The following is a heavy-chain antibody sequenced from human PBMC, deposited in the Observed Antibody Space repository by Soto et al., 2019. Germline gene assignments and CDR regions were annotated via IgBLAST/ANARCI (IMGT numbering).Heavy chain of an antibody. Sequence: GASVKVSCKASGYTFKDYDINWVRQAPGQGLEWMGWISAYNGDTKYVQKVQDRVTLTTDTSTSTAYMELRNLRSDDTAVYYCARTSGSQTFHYCMDVWGQGTTVTVSS. V-gene: IGHV1-18*04. CDR3: ARTSGSQTFHYCMDV. D-gene: IGHD1-26*01. CDR2: ISAYNGDT. J-gene: IGHJ6*02. CDR1: GYTFKDYD.